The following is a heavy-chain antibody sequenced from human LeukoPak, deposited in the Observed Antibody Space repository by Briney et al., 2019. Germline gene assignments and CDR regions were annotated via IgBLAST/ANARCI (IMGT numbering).Heavy chain of an antibody. J-gene: IGHJ6*03. V-gene: IGHV3-7*01. D-gene: IGHD6-13*01. CDR2: IKQDGSEK. CDR3: ARDSHSSSWSPYYYYYMDV. Sequence: PGGPLRLSCAASGFTFSSYWMSWVRQAPGKGLEWVANIKQDGSEKYYVDSVKGRFTISRDNAKNSLYLQMSSLRAEDTAMYYCARDSHSSSWSPYYYYYMDVWGKGTTVTVSS. CDR1: GFTFSSYW.